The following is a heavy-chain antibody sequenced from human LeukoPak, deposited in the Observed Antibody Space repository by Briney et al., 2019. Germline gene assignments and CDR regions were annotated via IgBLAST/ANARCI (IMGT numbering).Heavy chain of an antibody. D-gene: IGHD3-9*01. CDR1: GYTFTGYY. Sequence: ASVKVSCKASGYTFTGYYVHWVRQAPGQGLEWMGWINPNSGGTNYAQKFQGRVTMTRDTSISTAYMELSRLRSDDTAVYYCARVRRYFDWLLSGDDAFDIWGQGTMVTVSS. V-gene: IGHV1-2*02. CDR2: INPNSGGT. J-gene: IGHJ3*02. CDR3: ARVRRYFDWLLSGDDAFDI.